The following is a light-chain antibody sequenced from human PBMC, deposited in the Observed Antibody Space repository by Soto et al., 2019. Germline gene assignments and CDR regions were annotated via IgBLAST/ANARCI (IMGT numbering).Light chain of an antibody. V-gene: IGLV2-8*01. Sequence: QSVLTQPPSASGSPGRSVTISCTGTSSDVGGYDYVSWFQQHPGKAPKLIIYGVTKRPSGVPDRFSASKSGNTASLTVSGLQAEDEADYYCSSFVAGNNYWVFGGGTKLTVL. CDR1: SSDVGGYDY. CDR2: GVT. J-gene: IGLJ3*02. CDR3: SSFVAGNNYWV.